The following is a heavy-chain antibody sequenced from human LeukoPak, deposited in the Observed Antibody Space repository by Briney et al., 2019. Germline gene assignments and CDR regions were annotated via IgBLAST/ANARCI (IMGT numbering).Heavy chain of an antibody. J-gene: IGHJ4*02. CDR2: ISDSGTT. D-gene: IGHD1-26*01. V-gene: IGHV4-59*01. CDR1: GGSISSYY. Sequence: SETLSLTCTVSGGSISSYYWSWIRQPPGKGLGWFGYISDSGTTNYNPSLKSRVTISVDTSKNQFSLKLSSVTAADTAVYYCARAAGRDTTSGLDFDYWGQGTLVTVSS. CDR3: ARAAGRDTTSGLDFDY.